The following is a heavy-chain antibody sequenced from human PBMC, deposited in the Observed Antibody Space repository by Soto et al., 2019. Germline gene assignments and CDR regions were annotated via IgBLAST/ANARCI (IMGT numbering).Heavy chain of an antibody. CDR3: ARDHCPYTCFGCSSYYYGMDV. CDR2: ISSSSSTI. CDR1: GFTFSSYS. Sequence: PGGSLRLSCAASGFTFSSYSMNWVRQAPGKGLEWVSYISSSSSTIYYADSVKGRFTISRDNAKNSLYLQMNSLRDEDTAVYYCARDHCPYTCFGCSSYYYGMDVWGQGTTVTVSS. D-gene: IGHD6-6*01. J-gene: IGHJ6*02. V-gene: IGHV3-48*02.